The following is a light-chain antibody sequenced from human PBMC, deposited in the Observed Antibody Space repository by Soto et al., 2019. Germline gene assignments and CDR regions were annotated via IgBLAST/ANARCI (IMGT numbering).Light chain of an antibody. CDR3: QTWGTGIRV. CDR1: SGHSSYA. Sequence: QAVLTQSPSASASLGASVKLTCTLSSGHSSYAIAWHQQQPEKGPRYLMKLNSDVSHSKGDGIPDRFSGSSSGAERYLTISRLQSEDEADYYCQTWGTGIRVFGGGTKLTVL. V-gene: IGLV4-69*01. J-gene: IGLJ2*01. CDR2: LNSDVSH.